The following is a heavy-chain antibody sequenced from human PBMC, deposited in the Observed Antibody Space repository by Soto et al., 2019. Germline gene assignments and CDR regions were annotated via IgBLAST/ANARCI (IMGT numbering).Heavy chain of an antibody. CDR2: MNPNSGNR. J-gene: IGHJ3*02. D-gene: IGHD1-26*01. Sequence: VAVKVSCKACGCTFTRYDINWVRLATGQGLEWMGWMNPNSGNRGYAQKFQGRVTMTRNTYISTAYMELSSLRSEDTAVYYCARRLRVVGANHGTRDAFEIWGQGTRVTVSS. CDR1: GCTFTRYD. CDR3: ARRLRVVGANHGTRDAFEI. V-gene: IGHV1-8*01.